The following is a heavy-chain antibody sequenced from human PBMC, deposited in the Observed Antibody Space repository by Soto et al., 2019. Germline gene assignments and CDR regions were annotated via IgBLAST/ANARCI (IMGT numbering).Heavy chain of an antibody. CDR3: AREFSNSPEAFDS. CDR1: GGSINSYW. CDR2: VYSSGTT. D-gene: IGHD6-6*01. V-gene: IGHV4-4*07. Sequence: SETLSLTCSVSGGSINSYWWSWIRQPAGKGLEWIGRVYSSGTTDYNPSLNSRATMSVETSKNQFSLKLSSVTAADTAVYYCAREFSNSPEAFDSWGQGTLVTVSS. J-gene: IGHJ4*02.